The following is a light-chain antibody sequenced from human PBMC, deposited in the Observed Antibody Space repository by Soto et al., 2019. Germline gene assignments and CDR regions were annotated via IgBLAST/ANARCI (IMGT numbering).Light chain of an antibody. CDR3: TSYSSSSTFYV. CDR1: SSDVGGYNY. CDR2: KVS. V-gene: IGLV2-14*01. Sequence: QSALTQPASVSGSPGQSITISCTGTSSDVGGYNYVSWYQQYPGRVPKLLIYKVSNRPSGVSNRFSGSKSGNTASLTISGLQAEDEADYYCTSYSSSSTFYVFGTGTKVTVL. J-gene: IGLJ1*01.